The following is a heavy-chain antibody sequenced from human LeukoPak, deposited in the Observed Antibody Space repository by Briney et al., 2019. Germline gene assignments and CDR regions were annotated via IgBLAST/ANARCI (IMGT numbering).Heavy chain of an antibody. CDR3: ARGVRRGAVTTLGY. V-gene: IGHV1-8*01. CDR2: MNPNSGNT. J-gene: IGHJ4*02. CDR1: GYTFTSYD. Sequence: WASVKVSCKASGYTFTSYDINWVRQATGQGLEWMGWMNPNSGNTGYAQKFQGRVTMTRNTSISTAYMELSSLRSEDTAVYYCARGVRRGAVTTLGYWGQGTLVTVSS. D-gene: IGHD4-17*01.